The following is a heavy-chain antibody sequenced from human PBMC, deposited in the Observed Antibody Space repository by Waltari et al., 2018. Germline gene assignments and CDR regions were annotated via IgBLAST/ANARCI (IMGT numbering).Heavy chain of an antibody. CDR2: IIPIFGTA. CDR1: GGTFSSYA. D-gene: IGHD3-22*01. CDR3: ASSKYYYDSSGYYSFDY. V-gene: IGHV1-69*14. Sequence: QVQLVQSGAEVKKPGSSVKVSCKASGGTFSSYAISWVRQAHGQGLEWMGGIIPIFGTANYAQKFQGRVTITADKSTSTAYMELSSLRSEDTAVYYCASSKYYYDSSGYYSFDYWGQGTLVTVSS. J-gene: IGHJ4*02.